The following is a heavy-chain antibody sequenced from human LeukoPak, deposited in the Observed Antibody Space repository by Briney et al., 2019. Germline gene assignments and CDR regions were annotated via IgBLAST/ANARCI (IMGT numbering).Heavy chain of an antibody. CDR3: VTETWND. CDR1: GFSVTAKY. CDR2: FYRDGGT. J-gene: IGHJ1*01. V-gene: IGHV3-53*01. Sequence: GGSPRLSCAASGFSVTAKYMTWVRQAPGKGLEWVSVFYRDGGTLYADSVKGRFTISRDNSKNTVYFQMNSLRPEDTAIYYCVTETWNDWGQGTLVTVSS. D-gene: IGHD1-1*01.